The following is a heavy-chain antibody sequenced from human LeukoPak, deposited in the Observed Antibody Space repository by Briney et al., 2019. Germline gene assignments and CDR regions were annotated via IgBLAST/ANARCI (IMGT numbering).Heavy chain of an antibody. D-gene: IGHD3-3*01. J-gene: IGHJ6*03. CDR1: GYTFTNYD. Sequence: GASVKVSCKASGYTFTNYDINWVRQATGQGLEWMGWMNPNSGNTGSAQRFQGRVMMTRDISISTAYMELSSLRSEDTAVYYCARGPTYDLWSGDSYSYYYMDVWGKGTTVALS. CDR2: MNPNSGNT. CDR3: ARGPTYDLWSGDSYSYYYMDV. V-gene: IGHV1-8*01.